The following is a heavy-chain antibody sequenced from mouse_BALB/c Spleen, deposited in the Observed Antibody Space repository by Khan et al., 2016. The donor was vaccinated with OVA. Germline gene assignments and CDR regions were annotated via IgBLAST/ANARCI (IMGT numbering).Heavy chain of an antibody. CDR3: ARVYGGDFDY. D-gene: IGHD1-1*01. Sequence: EVKLLESGPGLVKPSQSLSLTCTVTVYSITTDYAWNWIRQFPGNKLEWMGFISYSGNTKYNPSLKSRISITRDTSKNQFFLQLKSVTTEDTARYYCARVYGGDFDYGGQGTTLTVSS. CDR1: VYSITTDYA. CDR2: ISYSGNT. V-gene: IGHV3-2*02. J-gene: IGHJ2*01.